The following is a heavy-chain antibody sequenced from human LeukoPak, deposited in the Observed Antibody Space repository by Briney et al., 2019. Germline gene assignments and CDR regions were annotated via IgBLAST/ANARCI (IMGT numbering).Heavy chain of an antibody. CDR1: GFTFSYYG. D-gene: IGHD2-21*02. CDR2: IRYDGCER. CDR3: ASSRWYCGGDCYSSLGY. V-gene: IGHV3-30*02. J-gene: IGHJ4*02. Sequence: GGFLRLSCAASGFTFSYYGMHWVRQAPGKGLEWVTFIRYDGCERYYADSVKGRFTISRDNAKNTLYLQMNSLRAEDTAVYYCASSRWYCGGDCYSSLGYWGQGTLVTVSS.